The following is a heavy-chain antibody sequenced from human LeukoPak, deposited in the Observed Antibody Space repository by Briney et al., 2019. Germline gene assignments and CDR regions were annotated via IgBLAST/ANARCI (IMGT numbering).Heavy chain of an antibody. CDR3: ARALAAAGSY. CDR1: GFTFSSYW. Sequence: GGSLRLSCAASGFTFSSYWMHWVRQTPGKGLVWVSRISSDGSSTSYADSVKGRFTISRDNAKNSLYLQMNSLRAEDTAVYYCARALAAAGSYWGQGTLVTVSS. J-gene: IGHJ4*02. CDR2: ISSDGSST. V-gene: IGHV3-74*01. D-gene: IGHD6-25*01.